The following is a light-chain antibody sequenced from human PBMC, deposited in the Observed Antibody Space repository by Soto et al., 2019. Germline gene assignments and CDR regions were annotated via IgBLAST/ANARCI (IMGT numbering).Light chain of an antibody. J-gene: IGLJ1*01. CDR3: SSYAGSNILYV. V-gene: IGLV2-8*01. Sequence: QSALTQPPSASGSPGQSVAISRTGTSSDVGGYNYVSWYQQHPGKAPQLVIYGVNKRASGVPDRFSGSKSGNTAPLTVSGLQAEDEADYYCSSYAGSNILYVFGTGTKVTVL. CDR2: GVN. CDR1: SSDVGGYNY.